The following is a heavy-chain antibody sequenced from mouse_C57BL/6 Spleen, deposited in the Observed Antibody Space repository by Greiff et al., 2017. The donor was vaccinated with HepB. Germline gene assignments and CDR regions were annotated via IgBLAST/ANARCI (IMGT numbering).Heavy chain of an antibody. Sequence: QVQLQQPGAELVKPGASVKLSCKASGYTFTSYWMQWVKQRPGQGLEWIGEIDPSDSYTNYNQKFKGKATLTVDTSSSTAYMQLSSLTSEDSAVYYCATPYGYDPFAYWGQGTLVTVSA. CDR2: IDPSDSYT. D-gene: IGHD2-2*01. CDR1: GYTFTSYW. V-gene: IGHV1-50*01. J-gene: IGHJ3*01. CDR3: ATPYGYDPFAY.